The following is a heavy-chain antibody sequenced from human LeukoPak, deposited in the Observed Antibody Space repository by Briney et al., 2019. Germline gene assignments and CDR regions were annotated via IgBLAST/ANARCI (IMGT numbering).Heavy chain of an antibody. Sequence: GGSLRLSCAASGFTFSTYAMSWVRQAPGKGLEWVSLIGGSDGRTRYADSVKGRFTISRDNSKNTLYLEMNSLRAEDTAVYYCAKDSSSYDWGYMDVWGKGTTVTIYS. CDR2: IGGSDGRT. J-gene: IGHJ6*03. V-gene: IGHV3-23*01. D-gene: IGHD3-22*01. CDR3: AKDSSSYDWGYMDV. CDR1: GFTFSTYA.